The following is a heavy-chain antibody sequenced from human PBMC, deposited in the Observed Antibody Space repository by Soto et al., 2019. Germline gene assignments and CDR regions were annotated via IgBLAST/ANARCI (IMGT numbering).Heavy chain of an antibody. D-gene: IGHD3-10*01. CDR2: IYYSGST. V-gene: IGHV4-59*01. CDR3: ARTYGSGSYFDP. CDR1: GGSISSYY. Sequence: PSETLSLTCTFSGGSISSYYWSWILQPPGKGLEWIGYIYYSGSTNYNPSLKSRVTISVDTSKNQFSLKLSSVTAADTAVYYCARTYGSGSYFDPWGQGTLVTVSS. J-gene: IGHJ5*02.